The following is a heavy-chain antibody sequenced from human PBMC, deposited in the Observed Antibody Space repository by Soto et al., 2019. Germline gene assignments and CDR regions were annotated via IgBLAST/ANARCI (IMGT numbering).Heavy chain of an antibody. CDR1: DDSIISGNYY. V-gene: IGHV4-39*01. J-gene: IGHJ3*02. D-gene: IGHD2-8*01. CDR3: VRLSPAVLMNAFDM. Sequence: PSETLSLTCTFSDDSIISGNYYWGWIRQPPGKGLEWIGSFYFSGSTYYNPSLKSRVSISVDTSKNQLSLKLNSMTATDTAVYYCVRLSPAVLMNAFDMWGQGTKVTVSS. CDR2: FYFSGST.